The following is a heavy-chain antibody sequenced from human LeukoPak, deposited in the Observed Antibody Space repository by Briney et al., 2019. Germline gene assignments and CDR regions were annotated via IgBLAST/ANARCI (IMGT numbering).Heavy chain of an antibody. CDR2: INPNSGGT. CDR3: ARSTYDHGDLDY. CDR1: GYTFTGYY. J-gene: IGHJ4*02. D-gene: IGHD4-17*01. V-gene: IGHV1-2*02. Sequence: ASVKVSCKAPGYTFTGYYMHWVRQAPGQGLEWMGWINPNSGGTNYAQKFQGRVTMTRDTSISTAYMELSRLRSDDTAVYYCARSTYDHGDLDYWGQGTLVTVSS.